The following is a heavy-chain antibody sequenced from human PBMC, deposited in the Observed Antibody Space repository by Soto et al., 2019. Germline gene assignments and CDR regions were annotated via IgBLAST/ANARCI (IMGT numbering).Heavy chain of an antibody. D-gene: IGHD1-1*01. J-gene: IGHJ4*02. V-gene: IGHV3-33*01. CDR3: ARDITTTGTPEYYFDY. CDR2: IWYDGSNK. CDR1: GFTFSSYG. Sequence: PGGSLRLSCAASGFTFSSYGMHWVRQAPGKGLEWVAVIWYDGSNKYYADSVKGRFTISRDNSKNTLYLQMNSLRAEDTAVYYCARDITTTGTPEYYFDYWGQGTLVTVSS.